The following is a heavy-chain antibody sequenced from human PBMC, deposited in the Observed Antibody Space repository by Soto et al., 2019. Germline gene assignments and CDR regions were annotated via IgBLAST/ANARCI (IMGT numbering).Heavy chain of an antibody. J-gene: IGHJ4*02. CDR3: AHSDFEWLEAFHY. CDR1: GFSLSSTGVG. CDR2: IYWDDEK. D-gene: IGHD3-9*01. V-gene: IGHV2-5*02. Sequence: QITLQESGPMLVKPSQTLTLTCTFSGFSLSSTGVGVGWFRQPPGKALEWLAIIYWDDEKRYSPSLRSRLTSTTDTSNDQVVLTVTNMDPLDTARYYCAHSDFEWLEAFHYWGQGALVTVSS.